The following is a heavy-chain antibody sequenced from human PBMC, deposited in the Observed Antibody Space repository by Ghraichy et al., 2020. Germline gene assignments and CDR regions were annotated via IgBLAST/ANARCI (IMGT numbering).Heavy chain of an antibody. V-gene: IGHV1-18*01. J-gene: IGHJ3*02. CDR2: ISARTGNT. Sequence: ASVKVSCKASGYTFTSYGISWVRQAPGQGLEWMGWISARTGNTNYEQKVQGRVTMTTDTSTSTVYMELRSLRSDDTAVYYCARDAEIAAAGGGFDIWGQGTMVTVSS. CDR1: GYTFTSYG. D-gene: IGHD6-13*01. CDR3: ARDAEIAAAGGGFDI.